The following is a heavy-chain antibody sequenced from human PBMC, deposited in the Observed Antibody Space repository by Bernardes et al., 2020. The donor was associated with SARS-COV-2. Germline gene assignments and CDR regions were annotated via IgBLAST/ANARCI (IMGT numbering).Heavy chain of an antibody. J-gene: IGHJ2*01. CDR3: ARGEAVTILGVPIRGRWYFDL. CDR2: IYSDGTT. CDR1: GFIVSNKY. V-gene: IGHV3-66*02. Sequence: GGSLRLSCAASGFIVSNKYMTWVRQAPGKGLEWVSVIYSDGTTFYTDSVKGRFTISRDNSKNTLYLQMNSLRVEDAAVYYCARGEAVTILGVPIRGRWYFDLWGRGTQVRVSS. D-gene: IGHD3-3*01.